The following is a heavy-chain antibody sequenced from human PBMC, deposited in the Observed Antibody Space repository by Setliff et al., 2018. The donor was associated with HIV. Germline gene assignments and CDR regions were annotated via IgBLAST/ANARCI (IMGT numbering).Heavy chain of an antibody. CDR2: ISSSGNAI. V-gene: IGHV3-48*03. CDR1: GFTFSSYE. CDR3: ARGGPLEWSYYPRPNWFDP. J-gene: IGHJ5*02. Sequence: GGSLRLSCATSGFTFSSYEMNWVRQAPGKGLEWVSYISSSGNAIYYADSVKGRFTISRDNAKNSLYLQMNSLRAEDTAVYYCARGGPLEWSYYPRPNWFDPWGQGTLVTVSS. D-gene: IGHD3-3*01.